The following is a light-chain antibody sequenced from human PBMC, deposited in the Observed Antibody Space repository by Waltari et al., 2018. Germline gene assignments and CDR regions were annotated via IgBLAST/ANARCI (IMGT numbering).Light chain of an antibody. V-gene: IGKV2-28*01. CDR1: QSLLHTDGYNF. CDR3: MQALHPPRT. CDR2: LAS. Sequence: EMVLTQSPLSLPVTPGEPASTPCRSSQSLLHTDGYNFLDWFLQKPGQSPQLLTSLASNRASGVPDRFSGSGSGTSFTLKISRVEAEDVGIYYCMQALHPPRTFGQGTNLEI. J-gene: IGKJ2*01.